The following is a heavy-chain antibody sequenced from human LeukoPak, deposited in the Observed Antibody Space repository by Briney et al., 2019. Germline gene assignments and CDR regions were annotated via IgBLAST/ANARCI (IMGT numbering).Heavy chain of an antibody. CDR2: IYYSGST. J-gene: IGHJ3*02. CDR1: GGSISGSSYY. D-gene: IGHD7-27*01. Sequence: SETLSLTCTVSGGSISGSSYYWGWIRQPPGKGLEWIGSIYYSGSTYYNPSLKSRVTISVDTSKNQFSLKLSSVTAADTAVYYRARDLGTDPDAFDIWGQGTMVTVSS. CDR3: ARDLGTDPDAFDI. V-gene: IGHV4-39*07.